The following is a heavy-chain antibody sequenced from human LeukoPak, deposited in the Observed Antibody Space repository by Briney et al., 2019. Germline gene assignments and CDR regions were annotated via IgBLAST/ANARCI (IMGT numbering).Heavy chain of an antibody. Sequence: GGSLRLSCAASGFTFSSYAMSWVRQAPGKGLEWVSAISGSGGSTYYADSVEGRFTISRDNSKNTLYLQMNSLRAEDTAVYYCAKAPVYDSSGYMAFDIWGQGTMVTVSS. D-gene: IGHD3-22*01. CDR1: GFTFSSYA. CDR3: AKAPVYDSSGYMAFDI. J-gene: IGHJ3*02. CDR2: ISGSGGST. V-gene: IGHV3-23*01.